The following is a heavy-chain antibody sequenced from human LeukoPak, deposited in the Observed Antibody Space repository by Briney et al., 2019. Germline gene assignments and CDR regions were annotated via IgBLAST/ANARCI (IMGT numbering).Heavy chain of an antibody. CDR1: GGSISSYY. V-gene: IGHV4-59*01. D-gene: IGHD3-22*01. CDR3: ARGSYYSDSSGYSTYHYYYMDV. CDR2: IYYSGST. Sequence: PSETLSLTCTVSGGSISSYYWSWIRQPPGKGLEWIGYIYYSGSTNYNPSLKSRVTISEDTSKNQFSLKLSSVTAADTAVYFCARGSYYSDSSGYSTYHYYYMDVWGKGTTVTVSS. J-gene: IGHJ6*03.